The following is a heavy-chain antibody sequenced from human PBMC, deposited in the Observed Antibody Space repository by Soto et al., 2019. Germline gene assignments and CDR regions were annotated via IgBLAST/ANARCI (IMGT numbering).Heavy chain of an antibody. CDR1: GDSISSFY. Sequence: PWETLSLTCTVSGDSISSFYWTWIRQPPGKGLEWVGYIFSSGSTNYNPSLKSRVTISVDTSENQFSLKLTSVTAADTAVYYCARVGYCSSTPCWPIGYFEYWGQGTLVTVSS. CDR2: IFSSGST. J-gene: IGHJ4*02. D-gene: IGHD2-2*01. V-gene: IGHV4-59*01. CDR3: ARVGYCSSTPCWPIGYFEY.